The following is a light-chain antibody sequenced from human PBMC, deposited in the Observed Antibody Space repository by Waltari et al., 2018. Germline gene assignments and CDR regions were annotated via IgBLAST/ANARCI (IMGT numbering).Light chain of an antibody. CDR3: CSYAGSTASIL. CDR2: EDT. V-gene: IGLV2-23*01. Sequence: QSALTQPASVSGSPGQSITISCTGTSSDVGSHHLVSWYQHHPGKAPKRMIYEDTKRPSGVSNRFSSSKAGNTASLTISGLQAEDEADYYCCSYAGSTASILLGGGTKLTVL. J-gene: IGLJ2*01. CDR1: SSDVGSHHL.